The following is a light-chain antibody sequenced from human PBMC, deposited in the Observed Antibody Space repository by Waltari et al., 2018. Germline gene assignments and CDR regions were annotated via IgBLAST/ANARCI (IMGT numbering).Light chain of an antibody. CDR2: DDS. J-gene: IGLJ3*02. CDR3: CSYTGSYTLA. CDR1: SSDFGVYSL. V-gene: IGLV2-23*01. Sequence: QSALTQPASVSGSPGQSITISCTGTSSDFGVYSLVSRDQQNPGKAPKLRIYDDSERPSGVSHRLSGSKSGNTASLAIYGLQAEDEADYYCCSYTGSYTLAFGGGSKLTVL.